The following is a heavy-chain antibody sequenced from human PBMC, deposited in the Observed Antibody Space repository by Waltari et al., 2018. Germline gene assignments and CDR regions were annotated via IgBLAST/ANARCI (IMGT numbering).Heavy chain of an antibody. J-gene: IGHJ6*02. CDR1: GFTFSSYA. V-gene: IGHV3-23*01. Sequence: EVQVLESGGGLVQPGGSLRLSCAASGFTFSSYAMTWVSQAPGQGLEWVSAISASGTTTYYADSVKGRFTISRDNSKNTLSLQMISLRAEDTGVYYCGRYWIGGTCYLPYYGMDVWGQGTTVTVSS. D-gene: IGHD2-15*01. CDR2: ISASGTTT. CDR3: GRYWIGGTCYLPYYGMDV.